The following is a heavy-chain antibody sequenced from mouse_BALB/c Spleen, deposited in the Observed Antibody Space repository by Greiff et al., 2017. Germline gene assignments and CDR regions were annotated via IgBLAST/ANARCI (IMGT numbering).Heavy chain of an antibody. CDR2: INPYNGAT. Sequence: EVQLVESGPELVKPVASVKISCKASGYSFTGYYMHWVKQSHVKSLEWIGRINPYNGATSYNQNFKDKASLTVDKSSSTAYMELHSLTSEDSAVYYCARSAFYYGYDDGYFDYWGQGTTLTVSS. CDR1: GYSFTGYY. V-gene: IGHV1-31*01. J-gene: IGHJ2*01. CDR3: ARSAFYYGYDDGYFDY. D-gene: IGHD2-2*01.